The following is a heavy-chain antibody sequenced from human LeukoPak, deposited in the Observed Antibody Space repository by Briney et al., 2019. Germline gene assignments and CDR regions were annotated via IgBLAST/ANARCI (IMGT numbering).Heavy chain of an antibody. J-gene: IGHJ4*02. Sequence: SVKVSCKGSDYSFISYGISWVRQAPGQGLEWMGRIIPILDIANYAQKFQGRVTITADKSTSTAYMELSSLRSEDTAVYYCARAVAGSLDSYYFDYWGQGTLVTVSS. CDR1: DYSFISYG. D-gene: IGHD6-19*01. V-gene: IGHV1-69*04. CDR2: IIPILDIA. CDR3: ARAVAGSLDSYYFDY.